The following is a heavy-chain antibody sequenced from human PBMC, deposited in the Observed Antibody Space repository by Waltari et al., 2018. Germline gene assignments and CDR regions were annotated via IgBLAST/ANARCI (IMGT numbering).Heavy chain of an antibody. CDR2: IYTSGRN. J-gene: IGHJ5*02. CDR3: ARDQGYGDYGEAFDP. Sequence: QVQLQESGPGLVKPSQTLSLTCTVSGGSISSGSYYWSWIRQPAGQGLEWIGYIYTSGRNNYNPSLKSRVTISVDTSKNQFSLKLSSVTAADTAVYYCARDQGYGDYGEAFDPWGQGTLVTVSS. CDR1: GGSISSGSYY. D-gene: IGHD4-17*01. V-gene: IGHV4-61*09.